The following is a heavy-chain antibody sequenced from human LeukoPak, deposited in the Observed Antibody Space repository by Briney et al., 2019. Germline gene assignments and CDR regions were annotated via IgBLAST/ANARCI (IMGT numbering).Heavy chain of an antibody. D-gene: IGHD3-10*01. CDR2: ISSNGGST. Sequence: GGSPRLSCSASGFTFSSYAMHWVRQAPGKGLEYVSAISSNGGSTYYADSVEGRFTISRDNSKNTLYLQMSSLRAEDTAVYYCVKDCSYYYGSGSPLDYWGQGTLVTVSS. CDR3: VKDCSYYYGSGSPLDY. CDR1: GFTFSSYA. V-gene: IGHV3-64D*06. J-gene: IGHJ4*02.